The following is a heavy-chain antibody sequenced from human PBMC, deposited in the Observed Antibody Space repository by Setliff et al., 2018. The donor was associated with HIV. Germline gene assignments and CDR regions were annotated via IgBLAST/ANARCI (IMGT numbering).Heavy chain of an antibody. Sequence: ASVKVSCKASGYIFTNDPMNWVRQAPGQGLEWMGWVNTKTGNPTYAQDFTGRFVFSLDTSVNTAYLEISGLKIEDAAVYFCAREFLLGDLSFPANWGQGTLVTVSS. CDR1: GYIFTNDP. CDR3: AREFLLGDLSFPAN. V-gene: IGHV7-4-1*02. CDR2: VNTKTGNP. D-gene: IGHD3-16*02. J-gene: IGHJ4*02.